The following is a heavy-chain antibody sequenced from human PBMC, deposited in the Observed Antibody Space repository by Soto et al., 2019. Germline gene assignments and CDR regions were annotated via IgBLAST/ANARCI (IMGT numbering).Heavy chain of an antibody. Sequence: LRLSGAASGFTFSSYEMNWVRQAPGKGLEWVSYISSSGSTIYYADSVKGRFTISRDNAKNSLYLQMNSLRAEDTAVYYCARVAHCSSTSCYFRTYYYYGMDVWGQGTTVTVSS. CDR3: ARVAHCSSTSCYFRTYYYYGMDV. D-gene: IGHD2-2*01. V-gene: IGHV3-48*03. J-gene: IGHJ6*02. CDR2: ISSSGSTI. CDR1: GFTFSSYE.